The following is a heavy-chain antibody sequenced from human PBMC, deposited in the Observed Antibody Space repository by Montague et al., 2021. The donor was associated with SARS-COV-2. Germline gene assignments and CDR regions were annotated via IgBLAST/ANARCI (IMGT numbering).Heavy chain of an antibody. CDR2: IYISGTT. CDR3: ARAHSGSWAGLDH. V-gene: IGHV4-61*02. D-gene: IGHD5-12*01. CDR1: GGSINSGSYY. Sequence: TLSLTCTVSGGSINSGSYYWSWIRQSAGKGLEWIGCIYISGTTYFNFSLKTRVTISVDTSKNQFSLKLTSVTAADTAVYYCARAHSGSWAGLDHWGQGSLVTVSS. J-gene: IGHJ4*02.